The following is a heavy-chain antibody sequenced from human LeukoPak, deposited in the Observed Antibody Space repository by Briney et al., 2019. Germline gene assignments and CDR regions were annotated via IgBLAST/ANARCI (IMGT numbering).Heavy chain of an antibody. CDR2: ISASGGRT. Sequence: PGGSLRLSCAASGFTFSSYAMSWVRQAPGKGLEWVSVISASGGRTSYADSVKGRFTVSRDNSKNTLHLQMNSLSPEDTAVYYCARDLIDGSSYYGPFDYWGQGTLVTVSS. V-gene: IGHV3-23*01. CDR1: GFTFSSYA. J-gene: IGHJ4*02. CDR3: ARDLIDGSSYYGPFDY. D-gene: IGHD2-15*01.